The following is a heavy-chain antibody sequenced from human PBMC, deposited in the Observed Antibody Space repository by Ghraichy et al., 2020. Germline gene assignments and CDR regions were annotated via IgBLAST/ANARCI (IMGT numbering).Heavy chain of an antibody. CDR2: INSDGSLT. J-gene: IGHJ3*01. CDR3: ARDGELITVDDTKLVHGLDV. Sequence: LSLTCAASGFSFRTNWMQWVRQAPGKGLEWVSRINSDGSLTWHADSVKGRFTVSRDNAKNTLYLQMLDLGAEDTAVYYCARDGELITVDDTKLVHGLDVWGQGTTVIVSS. CDR1: GFSFRTNW. D-gene: IGHD6-19*01. V-gene: IGHV3-74*01.